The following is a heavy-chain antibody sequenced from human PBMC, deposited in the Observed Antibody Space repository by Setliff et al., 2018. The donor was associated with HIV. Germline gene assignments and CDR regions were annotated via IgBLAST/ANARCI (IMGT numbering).Heavy chain of an antibody. V-gene: IGHV1-46*01. CDR1: GYTFTSYP. D-gene: IGHD2-15*01. CDR2: INTSGGSA. CDR3: ARGERFCSGGVCYPEDYFDY. Sequence: ASVKVSCKASGYTFTSYPMHWVRQAPGQGLEWMGVINTSGGSAGYAEKFRGRVTMTRDTSTSTVYMELSGLRSEDTAVYYCARGERFCSGGVCYPEDYFDYWGQGTLVTVSS. J-gene: IGHJ4*02.